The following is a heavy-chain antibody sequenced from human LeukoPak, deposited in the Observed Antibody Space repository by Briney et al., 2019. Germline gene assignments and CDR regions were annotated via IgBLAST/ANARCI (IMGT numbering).Heavy chain of an antibody. CDR2: INTFNGNT. V-gene: IGHV1-18*01. CDR3: ARDIHGGNSHFDY. Sequence: ASVKVSCTASGYTFTIYGIRWVRQAPGQGLEWMGWINTFNGNTNYAQKFQGRVTMTTDTSTSTAYMELRSLRSDDTAVYYCARDIHGGNSHFDYWGQGALVTVSS. CDR1: GYTFTIYG. J-gene: IGHJ4*02. D-gene: IGHD4-23*01.